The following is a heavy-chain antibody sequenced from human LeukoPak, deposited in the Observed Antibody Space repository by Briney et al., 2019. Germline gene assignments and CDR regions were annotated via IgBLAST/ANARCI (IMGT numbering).Heavy chain of an antibody. D-gene: IGHD4-11*01. Sequence: PSETLSLTCTVSGGSISSGGYYWSWIRQPPGKGLEWIGYIYHSGSTYYNPSLKSRVTISVDRSKNQFSLKLSSVTAADTAVYYCARCYSNYYLNWFDPWGQGTLVTVSS. CDR2: IYHSGST. J-gene: IGHJ5*02. CDR3: ARCYSNYYLNWFDP. V-gene: IGHV4-30-2*01. CDR1: GGSISSGGYY.